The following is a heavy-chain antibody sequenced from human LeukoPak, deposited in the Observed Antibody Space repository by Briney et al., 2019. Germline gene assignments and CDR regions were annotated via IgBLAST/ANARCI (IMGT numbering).Heavy chain of an antibody. D-gene: IGHD5-18*01. CDR3: ARGPRVRSVYGYANY. J-gene: IGHJ4*02. V-gene: IGHV4-34*01. Sequence: SETLSLTCAVYGGSFSGYYWSWIRPPPGKGLEWIGEINHSGSTNYNPSLKSRVTISVDTSKNQFSLKLSSVTAADTAVYYCARGPRVRSVYGYANYWGQGTLVTVSS. CDR2: INHSGST. CDR1: GGSFSGYY.